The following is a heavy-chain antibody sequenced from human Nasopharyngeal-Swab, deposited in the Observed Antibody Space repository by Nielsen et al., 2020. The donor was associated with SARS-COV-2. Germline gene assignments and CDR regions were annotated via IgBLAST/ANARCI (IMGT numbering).Heavy chain of an antibody. CDR1: GYTFTGYD. J-gene: IGHJ4*02. Sequence: ASVKVSCKASGYTFTGYDINWVRQATGQGLEWMGWMNPNSGNTGYAQKFQGRVTMTRNTSISTAYMELGSLRSEDTAVYYCARGQFRSPSDYWGQGTLVTVSS. CDR3: ARGQFRSPSDY. CDR2: MNPNSGNT. V-gene: IGHV1-8*01.